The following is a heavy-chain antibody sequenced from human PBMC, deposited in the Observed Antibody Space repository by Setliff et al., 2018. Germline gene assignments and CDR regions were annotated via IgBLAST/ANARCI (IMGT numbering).Heavy chain of an antibody. CDR2: INAANGDT. J-gene: IGHJ6*03. D-gene: IGHD5-12*01. V-gene: IGHV1-3*01. CDR3: ARGLPSYYYYYMDV. Sequence: GASVKVSCKASGYTFRSYAMHWVRQAPGQRLEWMGWINAANGDTKYSQKFQGRVTITGDTSASTAYMELSGLISEDTAVYYCARGLPSYYYYYMDVWGKGTTVTVSS. CDR1: GYTFRSYA.